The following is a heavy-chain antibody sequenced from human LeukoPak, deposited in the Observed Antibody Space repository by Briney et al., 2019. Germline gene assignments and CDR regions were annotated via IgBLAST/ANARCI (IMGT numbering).Heavy chain of an antibody. J-gene: IGHJ3*02. D-gene: IGHD1-26*01. CDR3: SRVDSGPYLRAFDI. CDR2: IYPGDSDT. Sequence: GESLKISCKGSGYTFTSHRIGWVRQMPGKGLEWMGIIYPGDSDTKYSPSFQGQVTISADKSISTAYLLWSSLKASDTAMYYCSRVDSGPYLRAFDIWGQGTMVTVSS. V-gene: IGHV5-51*01. CDR1: GYTFTSHR.